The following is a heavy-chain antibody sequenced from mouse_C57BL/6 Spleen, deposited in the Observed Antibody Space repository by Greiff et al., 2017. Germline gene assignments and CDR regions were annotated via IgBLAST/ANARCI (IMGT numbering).Heavy chain of an antibody. CDR1: GYTFTASA. V-gene: IGHV1-76*01. J-gene: IGHJ2*01. CDR3: ARGGLRLPLDY. D-gene: IGHD3-2*02. Sequence: VPLQLSGAELVRPGASVNLSCKASGYTFTASALNVVNPRPGQGLEWNSMVYPGSGNTYYNGKFKGKATLTAEKSSSTAYMQLSSLTSEDSAVYFCARGGLRLPLDYWGQGTTLTVSS. CDR2: VYPGSGNT.